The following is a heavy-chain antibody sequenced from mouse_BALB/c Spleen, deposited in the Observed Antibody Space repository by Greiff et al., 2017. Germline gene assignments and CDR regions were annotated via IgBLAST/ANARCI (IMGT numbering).Heavy chain of an antibody. D-gene: IGHD1-1*01. Sequence: EVQGVETGGGLVQPGNSLKLSCATSGYPFYDYWMDWVRHFPEKGLEWVARIATKTHNYATYYAESLKGRFIVSRDDSKSSAYMQMNSLRKEDTAIYYWAREIDYGSSYYYAMDYWGQGTSVTVSS. J-gene: IGHJ4*01. V-gene: IGHV13-1*02. CDR3: AREIDYGSSYYYAMDY. CDR2: IATKTHNYAT. CDR1: GYPFYDYW.